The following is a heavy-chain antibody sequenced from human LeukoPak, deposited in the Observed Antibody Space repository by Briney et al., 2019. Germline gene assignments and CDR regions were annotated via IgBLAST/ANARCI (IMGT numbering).Heavy chain of an antibody. CDR1: GFTFSSYA. J-gene: IGHJ4*02. CDR3: AKDARRDGYSFDY. D-gene: IGHD5-24*01. Sequence: PGGSLRLSCAASGFTFSSYAMNWVRQAPGKGLAWVSGISASGGSTNYADSVKGRFTISRDNSNNTLYLQMNSLRAEDTALYYCAKDARRDGYSFDYWGQGTLVTVSS. CDR2: ISASGGST. V-gene: IGHV3-23*01.